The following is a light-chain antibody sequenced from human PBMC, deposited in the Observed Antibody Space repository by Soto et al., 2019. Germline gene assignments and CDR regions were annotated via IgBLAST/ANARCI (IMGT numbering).Light chain of an antibody. CDR1: QSLVDSEGHTN. J-gene: IGKJ4*01. CDR2: KDS. V-gene: IGKV2-30*01. Sequence: DVVMTQSPLSLPVTLGQPASISCRSSQSLVDSEGHTNLYWCQQRPGQSPRRLIYKDSNRDSGVPDRFSGSVSGTEFTLKISRVEAEDLGVYYCMQATHWPLSFGGWTKVEIK. CDR3: MQATHWPLS.